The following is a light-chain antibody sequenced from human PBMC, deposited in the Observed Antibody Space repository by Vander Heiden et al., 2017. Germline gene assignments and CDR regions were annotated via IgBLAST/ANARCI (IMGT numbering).Light chain of an antibody. V-gene: IGKV1-39*01. J-gene: IGKJ2*01. CDR1: QTIEKY. CDR2: STS. Sequence: DIHMTQSPSSLSTSVGDRITITCRASQTIEKYLNWYQHKAGKAPKLLIYSTSSLRSGVPSRFSGSDSGTDFNLTISSLQPEDFGTYFCQQSDSIPYTFGQGTKVEIK. CDR3: QQSDSIPYT.